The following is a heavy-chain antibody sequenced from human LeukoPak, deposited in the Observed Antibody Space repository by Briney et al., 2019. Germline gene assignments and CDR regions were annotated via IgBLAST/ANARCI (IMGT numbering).Heavy chain of an antibody. CDR3: AREPSGYSYGYGWFDP. V-gene: IGHV1-2*02. CDR1: GYTFTGYY. Sequence: ASVKVSCKASGYTFTGYYMHRVRQAPGQGLEWMGWINPNSGGTNYAQKFQGRVTVTADKSTSTAYMELSSLRSEDTAVYYCAREPSGYSYGYGWFDPWGQGTLVTVSS. D-gene: IGHD5-18*01. CDR2: INPNSGGT. J-gene: IGHJ5*02.